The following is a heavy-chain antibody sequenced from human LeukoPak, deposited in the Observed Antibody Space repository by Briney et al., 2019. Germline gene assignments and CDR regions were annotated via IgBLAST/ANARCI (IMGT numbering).Heavy chain of an antibody. CDR3: VKRVDYSEKYYFDS. D-gene: IGHD4-11*01. CDR2: ISGDVRST. Sequence: GGSLRLSCAASGFTFSSYAMSWVRQAPGKGLEWVSAISGDVRSTFYADSVKGRFTISRDSSKNTLSLQMNSLRADDTAIYYCVKRVDYSEKYYFDSWGRGTLVTVSS. CDR1: GFTFSSYA. J-gene: IGHJ4*02. V-gene: IGHV3-23*01.